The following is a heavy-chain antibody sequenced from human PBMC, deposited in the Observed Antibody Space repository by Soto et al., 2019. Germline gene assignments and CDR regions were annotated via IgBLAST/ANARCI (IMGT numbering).Heavy chain of an antibody. J-gene: IGHJ6*02. V-gene: IGHV4-39*01. CDR2: ILHSGST. CDR3: ATLPAAMYCYGSDV. Sequence: QLQLRESGPGLVKPSETLSLTCSVSGGSVSISTYYWAWVRQTPGKGLEWLGSILHSGSTYYNPSLKSLLTLSVDTSEDQFSLNLSSVTAPDTGVYCCATLPAAMYCYGSDVWGPGTTVPVSS. D-gene: IGHD2-2*01. CDR1: GGSVSISTYY.